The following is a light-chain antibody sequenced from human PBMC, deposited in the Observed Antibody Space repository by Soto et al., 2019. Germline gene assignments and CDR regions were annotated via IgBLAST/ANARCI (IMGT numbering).Light chain of an antibody. V-gene: IGKV1-12*01. CDR1: QAIGAW. J-gene: IGKJ4*01. CDR2: SAS. Sequence: DIQMTQSPSSVYASVGDKVTISCQASQAIGAWLAWYQQIPGKAPKLLIYSASSLETGVPSRFSGSGSGTDFTLTISGVQPEDFATYYCQQISNFPLTFGGGTKVDIK. CDR3: QQISNFPLT.